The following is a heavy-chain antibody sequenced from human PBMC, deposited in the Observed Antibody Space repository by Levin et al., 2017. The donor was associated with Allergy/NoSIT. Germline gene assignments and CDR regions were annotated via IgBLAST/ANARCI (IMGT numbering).Heavy chain of an antibody. V-gene: IGHV5-51*01. CDR1: GYSFTSYW. CDR2: IYPGDSDT. D-gene: IGHD3-22*01. CDR3: ARSALNYYDSSGFDY. J-gene: IGHJ4*02. Sequence: ASVKVSCKGSGYSFTSYWIGWVRQMPGKGLEWMGIIYPGDSDTRYSPSFQGQVTISADKSISTAYLQWSSLKASDTAMYYCARSALNYYDSSGFDYWGQGTLVTVSS.